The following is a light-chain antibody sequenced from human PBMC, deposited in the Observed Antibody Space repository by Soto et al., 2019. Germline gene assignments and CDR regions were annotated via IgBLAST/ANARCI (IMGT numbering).Light chain of an antibody. CDR1: QSISIW. CDR3: QQYYSSTYT. CDR2: DAS. J-gene: IGKJ2*01. Sequence: DIQMTQSPSTLSASVGDRVTITCRASQSISIWLAWYQQKPGHAPKLLIYDASSLDSGVPSRFSGSGSGTEFTLTISSLQPDDFSTYYCQQYYSSTYTFGQGTKLEIK. V-gene: IGKV1-5*01.